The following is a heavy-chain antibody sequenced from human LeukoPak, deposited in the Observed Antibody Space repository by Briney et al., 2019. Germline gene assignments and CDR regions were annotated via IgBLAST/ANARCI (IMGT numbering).Heavy chain of an antibody. V-gene: IGHV1-46*01. CDR1: GYTFTSYY. D-gene: IGHD6-25*01. J-gene: IGHJ3*02. CDR2: INPSGGST. CDR3: ARAAAANDAFDI. Sequence: ASVKVSCKASGYTFTSYYMHWVRQAPGQGLEWMGIINPSGGSTSYAQKFQGRVTMTRDTSTNTVYMELSSLRSEDTAVYYCARAAAANDAFDIWGQGTMVTVSS.